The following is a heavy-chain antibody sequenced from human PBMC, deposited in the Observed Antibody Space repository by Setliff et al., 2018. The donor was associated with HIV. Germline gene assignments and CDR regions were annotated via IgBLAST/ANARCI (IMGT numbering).Heavy chain of an antibody. D-gene: IGHD3-16*02. CDR2: IREDGSEK. CDR1: EFTYNKYW. V-gene: IGHV3-7*01. J-gene: IGHJ3*01. CDR3: ARDQLYTKATFDV. Sequence: LGGSLRLSCAASEFTYNKYWMSWVRQAPGKGLEWVANIREDGSEKYYVDSVKGRFTISRDNAKNSLYLQMNSLRAEDTAVYYCARDQLYTKATFDVWGQGTLVTVSS.